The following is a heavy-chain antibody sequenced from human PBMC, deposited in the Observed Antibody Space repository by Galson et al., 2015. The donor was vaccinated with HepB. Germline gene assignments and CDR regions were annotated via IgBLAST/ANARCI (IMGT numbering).Heavy chain of an antibody. V-gene: IGHV4-39*01. D-gene: IGHD2-2*01. CDR3: ASRYCSSTSCPHY. CDR1: GGPISRSSYY. Sequence: LSLTYTVSGGPISRSSYYWGWIRQPPGKGLEWIGSIYYTGSTSYNPSLKSRVTISVDTSKNQFSLELTSVTAADTAVYYCASRYCSSTSCPHYWGPGTLVTVSS. J-gene: IGHJ4*02. CDR2: IYYTGST.